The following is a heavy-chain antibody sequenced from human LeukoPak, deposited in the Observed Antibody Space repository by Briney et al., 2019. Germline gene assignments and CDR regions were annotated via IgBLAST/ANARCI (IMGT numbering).Heavy chain of an antibody. CDR2: IIPIFGTA. CDR1: GGTFSSYA. CDR3: ARDSDIVVVAAANWFDP. Sequence: ASVKVSCKASGGTFSSYAISWVRQAPGQGLEGMGGIIPIFGTANYSQKFQGRVTITADESTSTAYMELSSLRSEDTAVYYCARDSDIVVVAAANWFDPWGQGTLVTVSS. J-gene: IGHJ5*02. D-gene: IGHD2-2*01. V-gene: IGHV1-69*13.